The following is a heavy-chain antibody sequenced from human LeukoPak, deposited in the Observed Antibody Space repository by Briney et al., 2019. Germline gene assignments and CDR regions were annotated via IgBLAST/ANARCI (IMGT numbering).Heavy chain of an antibody. CDR2: IRSKTYGGTT. V-gene: IGHV3-49*04. CDR3: TRGPIQLWLYHGIDV. J-gene: IGHJ6*02. CDR1: GFTFGDHA. Sequence: GGSLRLSCTVSGFTFGDHAMSWVRQAPGKGLEWVGFIRSKTYGGTTEYAASVKGRFIISRDDPTSIAYLQMNSLKTEDTAVYYCTRGPIQLWLYHGIDVWGQGTTVTVSS. D-gene: IGHD5-18*01.